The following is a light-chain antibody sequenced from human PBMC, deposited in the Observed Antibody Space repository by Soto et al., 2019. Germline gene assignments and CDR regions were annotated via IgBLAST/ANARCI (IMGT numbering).Light chain of an antibody. Sequence: QSVLTQPPSVSGAPGQRVTISCTGSNSNIGAGFAVHWYQQLPGTAPKLLIHGNNNRPSGVPDRFSGSKSGNTASLTISGLQAEDEADYYCTSYRTGGPFVFGTGTKLTVL. CDR1: NSNIGAGFA. CDR2: GNN. CDR3: TSYRTGGPFV. J-gene: IGLJ1*01. V-gene: IGLV1-40*01.